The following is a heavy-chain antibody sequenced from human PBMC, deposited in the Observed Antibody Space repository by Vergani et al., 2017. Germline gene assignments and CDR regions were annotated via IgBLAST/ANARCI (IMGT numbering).Heavy chain of an antibody. CDR2: IWYDGSNK. D-gene: IGHD1-14*01. CDR3: AREVPQEPYYYYYYMDV. CDR1: GFTFSSYG. V-gene: IGHV3-33*08. J-gene: IGHJ6*03. Sequence: VQLVESGGGVVQPVRSLRLSCAASGFTFSSYGMHWVRQAPGKGLEWVAVIWYDGSNKYYADSVKGRFTISRDNSKNTLYLQMNSLRAEDTAVYYCAREVPQEPYYYYYYMDVWGKGTTVTVSS.